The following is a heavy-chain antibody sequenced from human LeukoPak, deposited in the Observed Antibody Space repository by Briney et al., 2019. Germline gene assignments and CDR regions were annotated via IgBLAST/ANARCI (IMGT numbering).Heavy chain of an antibody. Sequence: SETLSLTCAVYGGSFSGYYWSWIRQPPGRGLEWIGYIYYSGSTNYNPSLKSRVTISVDTSKNQFSLKLSSVTAADTAVYYCASSVRLLGPYYFDYWGQGTLVTVFS. V-gene: IGHV4-59*08. CDR3: ASSVRLLGPYYFDY. D-gene: IGHD7-27*01. CDR2: IYYSGST. CDR1: GGSFSGYY. J-gene: IGHJ4*02.